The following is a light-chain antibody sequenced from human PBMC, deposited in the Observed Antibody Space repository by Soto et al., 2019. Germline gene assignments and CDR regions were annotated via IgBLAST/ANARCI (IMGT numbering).Light chain of an antibody. CDR2: KAS. J-gene: IGKJ1*01. Sequence: DIQMTQSPSTRSASVGDRVTITCRASQSISFYLAWYQQKPGTAPKLLIYKASSLATGVPSRFSGSGSGTEFTLTISSLQPDDFATFYCQHYNSNTWTFGQGTKVDIK. CDR3: QHYNSNTWT. CDR1: QSISFY. V-gene: IGKV1-5*03.